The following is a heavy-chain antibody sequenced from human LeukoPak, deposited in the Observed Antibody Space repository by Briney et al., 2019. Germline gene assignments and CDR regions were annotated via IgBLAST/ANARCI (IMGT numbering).Heavy chain of an antibody. J-gene: IGHJ4*02. V-gene: IGHV3-7*01. D-gene: IGHD6-13*01. CDR2: IKQDGSEK. CDR3: ARETPYSNTWTDFDF. CDR1: GFTFSSYW. Sequence: QTGGSLRLSCAASGFTFSSYWMSWVRQAPGKGLEWVANIKQDGSEKYYVDSVKGRFTISRDNAKNSLYLQMNSLRAEDTAVYYCARETPYSNTWTDFDFWGQGTLVTVSS.